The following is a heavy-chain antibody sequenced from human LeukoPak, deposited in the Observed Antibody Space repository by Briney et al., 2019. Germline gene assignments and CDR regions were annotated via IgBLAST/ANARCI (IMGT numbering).Heavy chain of an antibody. D-gene: IGHD6-13*01. CDR3: ATCPPSSWYYFVF. CDR2: IKSDGSTT. V-gene: IGHV3-74*01. J-gene: IGHJ4*02. Sequence: GGSLRLSCAASGFTFSSYLMHWVRQAPGKGLVWVSRIKSDGSTTTYADSVKGRFTISRDNAKNTLYLQMNSLRAEDTAVYYCATCPPSSWYYFVFWGQGALVTVSS. CDR1: GFTFSSYL.